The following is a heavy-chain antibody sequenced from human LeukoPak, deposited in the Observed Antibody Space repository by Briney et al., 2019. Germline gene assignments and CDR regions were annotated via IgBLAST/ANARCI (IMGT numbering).Heavy chain of an antibody. CDR2: INPNSGGT. CDR1: GYTFTGYY. J-gene: IGHJ4*02. D-gene: IGHD6-13*01. Sequence: ASVKVSCKASGYTFTGYYIHWVRQAPGQGLEWMGWINPNSGGTNYAQKFQGRVTMTRDTSISTAYMELSRLRSDDTAVYYCARAFPGMAAAGNYYFDYWGQGTLVTVSS. CDR3: ARAFPGMAAAGNYYFDY. V-gene: IGHV1-2*02.